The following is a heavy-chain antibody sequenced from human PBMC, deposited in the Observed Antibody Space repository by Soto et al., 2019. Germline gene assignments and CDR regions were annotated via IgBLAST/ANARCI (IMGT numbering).Heavy chain of an antibody. CDR2: ISHDGSNK. CDR3: ANGYRSGWYYFDY. Sequence: QVQLVESGGGVVQPGRSLRLSCAASGFTFSTYGMHWVRQAPGKGLEWVAVISHDGSNKYYVDSVKGRFTISRDNSKNPLYLQMSSLKPEDTAVYYCANGYRSGWYYFDYWGQGTLVTVSS. CDR1: GFTFSTYG. D-gene: IGHD6-19*01. V-gene: IGHV3-30*18. J-gene: IGHJ4*02.